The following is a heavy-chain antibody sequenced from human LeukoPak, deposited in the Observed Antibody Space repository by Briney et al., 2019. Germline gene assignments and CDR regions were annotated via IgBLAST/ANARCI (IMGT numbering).Heavy chain of an antibody. Sequence: GRSLRLSCAASGFTFDDYAMHWVRQAPGKGLEWVSGISWNSGSLGYADSVKGRFTISRDNAKNSLYLQMNSLRAEDTALYYCAKAAQQLAYYYGMDVWGQGTTVTVSS. J-gene: IGHJ6*02. CDR1: GFTFDDYA. CDR2: ISWNSGSL. CDR3: AKAAQQLAYYYGMDV. V-gene: IGHV3-9*01. D-gene: IGHD6-13*01.